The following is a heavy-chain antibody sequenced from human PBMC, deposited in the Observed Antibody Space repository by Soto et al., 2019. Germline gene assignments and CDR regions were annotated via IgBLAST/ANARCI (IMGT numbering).Heavy chain of an antibody. J-gene: IGHJ4*02. Sequence: QVHLVQSGAEVKKPGASVKVSCKASGYTFSGYYMHWVRQAPGQGLEWMGWINTLSGDTSFPQKFQGRLAMTRDTSIDTAFMEVSRLTSDDTAIYYCARSLLNVILPLGYWGQGTLVSVSS. CDR2: INTLSGDT. D-gene: IGHD3-3*02. CDR3: ARSLLNVILPLGY. V-gene: IGHV1-2*02. CDR1: GYTFSGYY.